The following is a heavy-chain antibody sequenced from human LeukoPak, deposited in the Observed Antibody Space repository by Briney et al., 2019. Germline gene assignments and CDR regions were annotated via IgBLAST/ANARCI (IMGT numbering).Heavy chain of an antibody. D-gene: IGHD6-19*01. CDR1: GGSFSGYY. V-gene: IGHV4-34*01. J-gene: IGHJ4*02. Sequence: SETLSLTCAVYGGSFSGYYWSWIRQPPGKGLEWIGNIYYGGTTYYNSSLKSRVTISVDTSKNQISLKLSSVTASDTSIYYCSSTRLGYSGGWHWGQGTLVTVSS. CDR2: IYYGGTT. CDR3: SSTRLGYSGGWH.